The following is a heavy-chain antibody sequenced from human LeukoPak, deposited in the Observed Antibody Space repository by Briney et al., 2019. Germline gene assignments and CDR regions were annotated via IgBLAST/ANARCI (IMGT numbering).Heavy chain of an antibody. CDR3: ARGSYYGSGSRPVYFDY. V-gene: IGHV3-66*01. CDR2: IYSGGST. Sequence: GGSLRLSCAASGFTVSSNYMSWVRQAPGKGLEWVSVIYSGGSTYYADSVKGRFTISRGNSKNTLYLQMNSLRAEDTAVYYCARGSYYGSGSRPVYFDYWGQGTLVTVSS. D-gene: IGHD3-10*01. CDR1: GFTVSSNY. J-gene: IGHJ4*02.